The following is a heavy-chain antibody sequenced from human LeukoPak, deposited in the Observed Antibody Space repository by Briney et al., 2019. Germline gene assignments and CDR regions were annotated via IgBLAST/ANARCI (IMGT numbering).Heavy chain of an antibody. CDR2: IYHSGST. V-gene: IGHV4-38-2*02. D-gene: IGHD1-26*01. CDR1: GYSISSGYY. J-gene: IGHJ4*02. Sequence: SETLSLTCTVSGYSISSGYYWGWIRQPPGKGLEWIGSIYHSGSTYYNPSLKSRVTISVDTSKNQFSLKLSSVTAADTAVYYCARIRKYSGSYGVDYWGQGTLVTVSS. CDR3: ARIRKYSGSYGVDY.